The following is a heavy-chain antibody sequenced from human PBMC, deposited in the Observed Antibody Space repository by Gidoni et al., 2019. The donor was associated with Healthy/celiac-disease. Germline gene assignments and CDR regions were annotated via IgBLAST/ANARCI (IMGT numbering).Heavy chain of an antibody. CDR1: GGSFSGYY. J-gene: IGHJ4*02. CDR3: ARQSSSAFDY. Sequence: QVQLQQWGAGLLKPSETLSLTCAVSGGSFSGYYWSWIRQPPGKGLEWIGEINHSGSTNYNPSLKSRVTISVDTSKNQFSLKLSSVTAADTAVYYCARQSSSAFDYWGQGTLVTVSS. CDR2: INHSGST. V-gene: IGHV4-34*01. D-gene: IGHD6-6*01.